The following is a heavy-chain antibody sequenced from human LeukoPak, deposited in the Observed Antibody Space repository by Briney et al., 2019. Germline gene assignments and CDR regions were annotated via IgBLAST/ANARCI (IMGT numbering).Heavy chain of an antibody. J-gene: IGHJ4*01. V-gene: IGHV4-34*01. CDR1: GGSFSGYY. CDR3: ARLVRFCCNNSFYPLYY. Sequence: SETLSLTCAVYGGSFSGYYWSWIRQPPGKGLEWIGEIYHSGSTTYNPSLKRRITISVDTSNNQFSLKLNSATPAHTAVYYCARLVRFCCNNSFYPLYYLGQGTLVPVSS. D-gene: IGHD2-2*01. CDR2: IYHSGST.